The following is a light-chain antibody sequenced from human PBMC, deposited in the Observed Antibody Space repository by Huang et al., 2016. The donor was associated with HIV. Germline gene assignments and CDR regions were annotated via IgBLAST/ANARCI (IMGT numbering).Light chain of an antibody. CDR1: QSVNNNY. V-gene: IGKV3-20*01. CDR2: GAS. CDR3: QQYGSLPWT. Sequence: EIVLTQSPGTLSLSPGERAALSCRASQSVNNNYLAWYQQKPGQAPRLLIYGASSRATCIPDRFSGSGSGTDFTLTISRLEPEDFAVYYCQQYGSLPWTFGQGTKVEIK. J-gene: IGKJ1*01.